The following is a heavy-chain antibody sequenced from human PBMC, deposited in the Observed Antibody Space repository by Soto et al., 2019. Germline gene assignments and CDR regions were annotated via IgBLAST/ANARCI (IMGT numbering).Heavy chain of an antibody. Sequence: GASVKVSCKASGYTFTRSGISWVRQAPGQGLEWMGWISTYNGDTNYAQTFQGRVTMTTDTSTSTAYMELRSLRSDDTAVYYCARDDGSGWSFAFDIWGQGTMVTVSS. CDR3: ARDDGSGWSFAFDI. CDR1: GYTFTRSG. J-gene: IGHJ3*02. D-gene: IGHD6-19*01. V-gene: IGHV1-18*01. CDR2: ISTYNGDT.